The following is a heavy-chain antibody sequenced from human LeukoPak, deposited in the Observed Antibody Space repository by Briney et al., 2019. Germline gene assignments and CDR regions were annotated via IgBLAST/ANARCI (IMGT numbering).Heavy chain of an antibody. J-gene: IGHJ4*02. D-gene: IGHD6-19*01. CDR3: ARSPTGSGWYYFDY. CDR1: GFTFSSYE. V-gene: IGHV3-48*03. CDR2: ISNSGSAI. Sequence: GGSLRLSCAASGFTFSSYEMNWVRQAPGKGLEWISYISNSGSAIYYADSVKGRFTISRDNAKNSLYLQMNSLRAEDTAVYYCARSPTGSGWYYFDYWGQGALVTVSS.